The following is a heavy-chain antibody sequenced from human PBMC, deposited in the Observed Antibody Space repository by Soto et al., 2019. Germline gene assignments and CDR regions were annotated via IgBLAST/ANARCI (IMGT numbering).Heavy chain of an antibody. D-gene: IGHD2-2*01. CDR1: GGSVTCSGYY. CDR3: ARGGGSTKVDY. Sequence: QVQLQESGPGLVKPSQTLSLTCTVSGGSVTCSGYYWSWIRQHPGEGLEWIGFTSNSGSTSYNPSLKSRVTISVDTSSNQFSLNLKSVTTADTAVYYCARGGGSTKVDYWGQGTLVTVSP. CDR2: TSNSGST. J-gene: IGHJ4*02. V-gene: IGHV4-31*03.